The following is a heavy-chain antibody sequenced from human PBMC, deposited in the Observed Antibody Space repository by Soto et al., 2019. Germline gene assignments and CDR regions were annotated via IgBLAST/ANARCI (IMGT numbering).Heavy chain of an antibody. D-gene: IGHD3-9*01. J-gene: IGHJ6*02. CDR1: GGTISSYY. Sequence: PSETLSLTCTVSGGTISSYYWSWIRQPPGKGLERIGYIYYSGSTNYNPSHKSRVTISVDTSKNQISLKMSSVTAADTAVYYCARDRLKSNICFSSPKAPSHYYYGMDVWGQGTTVTASS. V-gene: IGHV4-59*01. CDR2: IYYSGST. CDR3: ARDRLKSNICFSSPKAPSHYYYGMDV.